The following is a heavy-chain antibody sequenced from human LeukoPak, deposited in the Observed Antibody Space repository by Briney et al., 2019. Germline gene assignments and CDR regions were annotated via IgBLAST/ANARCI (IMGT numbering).Heavy chain of an antibody. CDR2: IYLTEST. D-gene: IGHD2-15*01. J-gene: IGHJ5*02. V-gene: IGHV4-39*01. CDR3: ARQGGYCSSSSCRIWWFDP. CDR1: GVSISGSTYF. Sequence: SETLSLTCTVSGVSISGSTYFWAWIRQPPGKGLEWIGSIYLTESTSYNPSLKSRVTISVDTSKNQFSLKLNSVTAADTAVYYCARQGGYCSSSSCRIWWFDPWGQGTLVTVSS.